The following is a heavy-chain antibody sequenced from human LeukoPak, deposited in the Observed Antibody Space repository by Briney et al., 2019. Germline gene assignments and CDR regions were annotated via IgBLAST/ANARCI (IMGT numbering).Heavy chain of an antibody. CDR3: ARDVGSRSWYFDY. J-gene: IGHJ4*02. V-gene: IGHV1-46*01. D-gene: IGHD6-13*01. CDR2: INPSGGST. CDR1: GYTFTSYY. Sequence: ASVKVSCKASGYTFTSYYMYWVRQAPGQGLEWMGMINPSGGSTTYAQKFQGRVTMTRDTSTSTVYMELSSLRSEDTAVYYCARDVGSRSWYFDYWGQGTLVTVSS.